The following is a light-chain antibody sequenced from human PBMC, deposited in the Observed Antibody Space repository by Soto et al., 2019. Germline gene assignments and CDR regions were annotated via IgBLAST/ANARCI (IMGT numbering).Light chain of an antibody. CDR2: EVY. V-gene: IGLV2-8*01. Sequence: QSALTQPPSASGSPGQSVTISCTGTCSDVGGYNYVSWYQHHPGKAPKLIIYEVYKRPSGVPDRFSGSKSGNTAALTVSGLQAEDEADYYCSSYVGTNSYVFGTGTRSPS. CDR1: CSDVGGYNY. CDR3: SSYVGTNSYV. J-gene: IGLJ1*01.